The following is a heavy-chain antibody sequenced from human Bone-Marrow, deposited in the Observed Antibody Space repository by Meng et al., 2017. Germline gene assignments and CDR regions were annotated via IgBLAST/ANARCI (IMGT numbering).Heavy chain of an antibody. Sequence: SCAASGFTFSSYWMSWVRQAPGKGLEWVANIKQDGSEKYYVDSVKGRFTISRDNAKNSLYLQMNSLRAEDTAVYYCAREGKTSGYDPYYDSYYYYYGMDVWGQGTTVTVSS. CDR2: IKQDGSEK. CDR1: GFTFSSYW. D-gene: IGHD5-12*01. J-gene: IGHJ6*02. V-gene: IGHV3-7*01. CDR3: AREGKTSGYDPYYDSYYYYYGMDV.